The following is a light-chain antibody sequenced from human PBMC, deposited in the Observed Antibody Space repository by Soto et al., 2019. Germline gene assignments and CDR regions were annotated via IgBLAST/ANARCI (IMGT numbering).Light chain of an antibody. CDR1: QTIGNK. J-gene: IGKJ5*01. V-gene: IGKV3-15*01. CDR3: QQYNTWRSIT. Sequence: EIVMTQSPATLSVSPGGRATLSCRASQTIGNKLAWYQHKPGQAPRVLIYDTSTRAAGIPARFSGSGSETNFTLTIITLQSEDFAVYYCQQYNTWRSITFGQGTRLESK. CDR2: DTS.